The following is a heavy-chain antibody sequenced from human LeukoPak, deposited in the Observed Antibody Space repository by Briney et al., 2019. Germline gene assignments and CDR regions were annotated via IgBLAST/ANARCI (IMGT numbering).Heavy chain of an antibody. CDR2: IFYSGHN. CDR3: ARDTDRRSSPGSWFDP. Sequence: SETLSLTCTVSGGSITSHSWSWIRQPPGKGLEWIGYIFYSGHNNYNPSLRSRVTISVDTSKTQFSLRLSSVTAADTAVYFCARDTDRRSSPGSWFDPWGQGTLVTVSS. D-gene: IGHD2-15*01. V-gene: IGHV4-59*11. J-gene: IGHJ5*02. CDR1: GGSITSHS.